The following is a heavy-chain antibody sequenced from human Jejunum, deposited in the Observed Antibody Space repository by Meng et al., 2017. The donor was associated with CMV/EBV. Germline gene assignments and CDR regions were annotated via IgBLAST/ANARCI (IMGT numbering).Heavy chain of an antibody. CDR3: ARGSYDFWSGYHNFWRGYVPYAMDV. CDR2: IKQDGSEK. V-gene: IGHV3-7*01. D-gene: IGHD3-3*01. Sequence: VRQAPGKGREWVANIKQDGSEKSNVDSVQGRFSSYRDNAKNSLYLQMNSLRAEDTAVYYCARGSYDFWSGYHNFWRGYVPYAMDVWGQGTTVTVSS. J-gene: IGHJ6*02.